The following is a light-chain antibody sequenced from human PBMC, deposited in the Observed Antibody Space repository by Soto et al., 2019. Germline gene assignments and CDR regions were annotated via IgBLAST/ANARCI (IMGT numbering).Light chain of an antibody. Sequence: IVVTRAPAKLTVSSGATPNLSCRASQYVSNKVAWYQQKPGQAPSLLILGASTRATGVPARFSGSVSGTEFTLSIRSFQSEDCAVYYCKQDKEWPPCTFGQGTRLEIK. CDR3: KQDKEWPPCT. V-gene: IGKV3-15*01. CDR2: GAS. J-gene: IGKJ5*01. CDR1: QYVSNK.